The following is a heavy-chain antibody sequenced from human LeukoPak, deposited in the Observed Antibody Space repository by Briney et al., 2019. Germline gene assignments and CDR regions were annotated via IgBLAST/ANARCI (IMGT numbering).Heavy chain of an antibody. Sequence: GRSLRLSCAASGFTFDDYAMHWVRQAPGKGLEWVSGISWNSGSIGYADSVKGRFTISRDNAKNSLYLQMDSLRAEDTALYYCAKDNREFYYGSGSYVHYWGQGTLVTVSS. CDR1: GFTFDDYA. D-gene: IGHD3-10*01. J-gene: IGHJ4*02. CDR2: ISWNSGSI. V-gene: IGHV3-9*01. CDR3: AKDNREFYYGSGSYVHY.